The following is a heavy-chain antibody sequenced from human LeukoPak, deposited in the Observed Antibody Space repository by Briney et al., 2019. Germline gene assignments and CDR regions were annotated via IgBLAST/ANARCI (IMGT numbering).Heavy chain of an antibody. CDR1: GGSFSGFY. CDR3: ARRGLGRPDY. Sequence: SETLSLTCAVYGGSFSGFYWSWIRQPPGKGLEWIGEIIHSGSTNYSPSLKSRVTISVDTSKNQFSLNLSSVTAAGTAVYYCARRGLGRPDYWGQGTLVTVSS. J-gene: IGHJ4*02. D-gene: IGHD3-10*01. V-gene: IGHV4-34*12. CDR2: IIHSGST.